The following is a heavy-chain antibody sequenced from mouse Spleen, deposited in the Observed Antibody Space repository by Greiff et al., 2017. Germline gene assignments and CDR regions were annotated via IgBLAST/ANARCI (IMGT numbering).Heavy chain of an antibody. CDR1: GYSITSGYY. V-gene: IGHV3-6*01. Sequence: VQLKESGPGLVKPSQSLSLTCSVTGYSITSGYYWNWIRQFPGNKLEWMGYLSYDGSNNYNPSLKNRISITRDTSKNQFFLKLNSVTTEDTATYYCARDAYYSNFYWYFDVWGAGTTVTVSS. D-gene: IGHD2-5*01. CDR3: ARDAYYSNFYWYFDV. CDR2: LSYDGSN. J-gene: IGHJ1*01.